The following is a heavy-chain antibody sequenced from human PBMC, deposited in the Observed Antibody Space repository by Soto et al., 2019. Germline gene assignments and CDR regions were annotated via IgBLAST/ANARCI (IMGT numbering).Heavy chain of an antibody. CDR3: VRVRDSSRFDY. J-gene: IGHJ4*02. D-gene: IGHD6-13*01. Sequence: PSETLSLTCTVSGGSISSGGYYWSWIRQHPGKGLEWIGYIYYSGSTYYNPSLKSRVTISVDTSKNQFSLKLSSVTAADTAVYYCVRVRDSSRFDYWGQGSRVTVCS. CDR2: IYYSGST. CDR1: GGSISSGGYY. V-gene: IGHV4-31*03.